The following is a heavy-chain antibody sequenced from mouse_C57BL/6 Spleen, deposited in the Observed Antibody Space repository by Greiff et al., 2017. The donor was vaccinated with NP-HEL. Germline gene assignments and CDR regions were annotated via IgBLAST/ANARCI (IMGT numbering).Heavy chain of an antibody. D-gene: IGHD2-5*01. Sequence: QVQLQQPGAELVMPGASVKLSCKASGYTFTSYWMHWVKQRPGQGLEWIGEIDPSDSYTNYNQKFKGKSTLTVDKSSSTAYMQLSSLTSEDSAVXYCARSDYSNYVDYWGQGTTLTVSS. V-gene: IGHV1-69*01. J-gene: IGHJ2*01. CDR1: GYTFTSYW. CDR3: ARSDYSNYVDY. CDR2: IDPSDSYT.